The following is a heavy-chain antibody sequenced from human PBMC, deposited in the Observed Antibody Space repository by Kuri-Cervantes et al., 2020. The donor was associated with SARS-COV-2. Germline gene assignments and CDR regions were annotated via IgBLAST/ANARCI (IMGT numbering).Heavy chain of an antibody. Sequence: ASVKVSCKVSGYTLTELSMHWVRQAPGKGLEWMGWISAYNGNTNYAQKLQGRVTMTTDTSTSTAYMELRSLRSDDTAVYYCARFRVQLERRHPLSWFDPWGQGTLVTVSS. D-gene: IGHD1-1*01. CDR1: GYTLTELS. V-gene: IGHV1-18*01. J-gene: IGHJ5*02. CDR2: ISAYNGNT. CDR3: ARFRVQLERRHPLSWFDP.